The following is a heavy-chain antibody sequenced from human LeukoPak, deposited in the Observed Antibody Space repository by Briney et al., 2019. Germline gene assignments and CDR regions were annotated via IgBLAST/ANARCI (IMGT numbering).Heavy chain of an antibody. CDR1: GGSISSYY. J-gene: IGHJ5*02. Sequence: SETLSLTCTVSGGSISSYYWSWIRQPPGKGLEWIGYIYYSGSTNYNPSLKSRVTISVDTSKNQFSLKLSSVTAADTAVYYCARHRDSGYGWFDPWGQGTLVTVSS. CDR3: ARHRDSGYGWFDP. V-gene: IGHV4-59*08. CDR2: IYYSGST. D-gene: IGHD3-22*01.